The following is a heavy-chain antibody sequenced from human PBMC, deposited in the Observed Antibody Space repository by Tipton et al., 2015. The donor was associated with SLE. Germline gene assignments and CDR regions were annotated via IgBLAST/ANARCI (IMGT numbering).Heavy chain of an antibody. CDR1: GGSISSHY. Sequence: LSCTVSGGSISSHYCSWIRQPPGKGLEWIGYMSYSGSTYYNPSLKSRVTISVDTSKTQFSLNLSSVTAADTAVYYCARVTGIGLGTWYFDLWGRGTLVTVSS. D-gene: IGHD3-16*01. J-gene: IGHJ2*01. CDR2: MSYSGST. CDR3: ARVTGIGLGTWYFDL. V-gene: IGHV4-59*11.